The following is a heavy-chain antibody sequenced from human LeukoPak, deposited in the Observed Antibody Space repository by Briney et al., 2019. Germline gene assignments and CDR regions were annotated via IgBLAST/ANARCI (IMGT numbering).Heavy chain of an antibody. CDR3: AKTSYYYDSSGSFDAFDI. D-gene: IGHD3-22*01. V-gene: IGHV5-51*01. CDR2: IYPGDSDT. J-gene: IGHJ3*02. Sequence: GESLKISYKGSGYSFTSYWIGWVRQMPGKGLEWMGIIYPGDSDTRYSPSFQGQVTISADKSISTAYLQWSSLKASDTAMYYCAKTSYYYDSSGSFDAFDIWGQGTMVTVSS. CDR1: GYSFTSYW.